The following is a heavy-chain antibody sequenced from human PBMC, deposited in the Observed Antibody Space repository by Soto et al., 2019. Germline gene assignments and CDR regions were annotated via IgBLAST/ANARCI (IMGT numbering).Heavy chain of an antibody. Sequence: SETLSLTCTVSGGSISSYYWSWIRQPPGKGLEWIGYIYYSGSTNYNPSLKSRVTISVDTSKNQFSLKLSSVTAADTAVYYCARHSPIVVVTAAIDDWGQGTRVTVSS. CDR1: GGSISSYY. J-gene: IGHJ4*02. D-gene: IGHD2-2*01. CDR2: IYYSGST. CDR3: ARHSPIVVVTAAIDD. V-gene: IGHV4-59*08.